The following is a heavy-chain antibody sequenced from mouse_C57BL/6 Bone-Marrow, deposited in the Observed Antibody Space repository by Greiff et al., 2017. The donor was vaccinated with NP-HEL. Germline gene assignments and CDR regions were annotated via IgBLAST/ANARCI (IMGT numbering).Heavy chain of an antibody. V-gene: IGHV1-4*01. Sequence: QVQLKQSGAELARPGASVKMSCKASGYTFTSYTMHWVKQRPGQGLEWIGSINPSSGYTKYNQKFKDKATLTAGKSSSTAYMQLSILTSEDSAVYDCERSRLAYWGQGTLVTVSA. J-gene: IGHJ3*01. CDR1: GYTFTSYT. CDR2: INPSSGYT. CDR3: ERSRLAY.